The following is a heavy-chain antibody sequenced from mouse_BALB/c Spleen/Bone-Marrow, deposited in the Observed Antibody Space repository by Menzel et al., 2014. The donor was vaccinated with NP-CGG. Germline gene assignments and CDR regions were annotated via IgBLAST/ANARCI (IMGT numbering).Heavy chain of an antibody. J-gene: IGHJ4*01. D-gene: IGHD2-4*01. CDR3: ARGEDYDDYYAMDY. V-gene: IGHV2-6-7*01. CDR1: GFSLTGYG. CDR2: IWGDRST. Sequence: VHLVESGPGLVAPSQSLSITCTVSGFSLTGYGVNWVRQPPGKGLEWLGMIWGDRSTDYNSALKSRLSISKDNSKSQVFLKMNSLQTDDTARYYCARGEDYDDYYAMDYWGQGTSVTVSS.